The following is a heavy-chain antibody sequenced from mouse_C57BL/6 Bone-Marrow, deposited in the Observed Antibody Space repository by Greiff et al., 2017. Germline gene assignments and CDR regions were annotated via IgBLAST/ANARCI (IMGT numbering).Heavy chain of an antibody. D-gene: IGHD1-1*01. V-gene: IGHV1-50*01. CDR3: AREYYSSYYYAMDY. Sequence: QVQLQQPGAELVKPGASVKLSCKASGYTFTSYWMHWVNQRPGQGLEWIGQIVPSDSYTNYNKQFKGKATLTVDTSASTAYMQLSSLTSEASAVYYWAREYYSSYYYAMDYWGQGTSVTVSS. CDR1: GYTFTSYW. CDR2: IVPSDSYT. J-gene: IGHJ4*01.